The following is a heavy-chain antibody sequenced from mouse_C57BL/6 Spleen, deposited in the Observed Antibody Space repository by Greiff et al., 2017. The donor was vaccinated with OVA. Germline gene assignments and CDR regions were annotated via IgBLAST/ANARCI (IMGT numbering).Heavy chain of an antibody. J-gene: IGHJ1*03. CDR1: GYTFTSYW. CDR2: IDPSDSET. V-gene: IGHV1-52*01. CDR3: ARRYFDV. Sequence: QVQLQQPGAELVRPGSSVKLSCKASGYTFTSYWMHWVKQRPIQGLEWIGNIDPSDSETNYNQKFKDKATLTVDKSSSTAYMQLSSLTSEDAAVYYCARRYFDVWGTGTTVTVSS.